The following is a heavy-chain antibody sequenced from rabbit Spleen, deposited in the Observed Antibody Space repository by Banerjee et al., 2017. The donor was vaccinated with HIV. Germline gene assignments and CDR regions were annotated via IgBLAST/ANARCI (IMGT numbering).Heavy chain of an antibody. J-gene: IGHJ6*01. CDR1: GFDFSSSDY. CDR2: IYAGSSGFT. V-gene: IGHV1S40*01. D-gene: IGHD1-1*01. Sequence: QSLEESGGDLVKPGASLTLTCTASGFDFSSSDYMCWVRQAPGKGLEWIACIYAGSSGFTYFATWAKGRFTCSKTSSTTVTLQMTRLTAADTATYFCARDTSSSFSSYGMDLWGQGTLVTVS. CDR3: ARDTSSSFSSYGMDL.